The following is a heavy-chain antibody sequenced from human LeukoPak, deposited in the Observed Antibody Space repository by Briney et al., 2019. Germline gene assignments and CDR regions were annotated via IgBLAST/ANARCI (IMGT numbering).Heavy chain of an antibody. J-gene: IGHJ4*02. D-gene: IGHD3-22*01. CDR2: IYYSGST. V-gene: IGHV4-59*12. CDR3: ARDGSRGPFDY. Sequence: SETLSLTCTVSGGSISSYYWSWIRQPPGKGLEWIGYIYYSGSTNYNPSLKSRVTISVDTSKNQFSLKPSSVTAADTAVYYCARDGSRGPFDYWGQGTLVTVSS. CDR1: GGSISSYY.